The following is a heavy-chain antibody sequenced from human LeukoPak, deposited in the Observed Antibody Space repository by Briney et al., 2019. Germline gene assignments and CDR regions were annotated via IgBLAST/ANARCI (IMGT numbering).Heavy chain of an antibody. D-gene: IGHD6-19*01. J-gene: IGHJ4*02. CDR3: ARNVLWLVDFDY. CDR2: IYHSGST. Sequence: PSETLSLTCTVSGYSISSGYYWGWIRQPPGKGLEWIGSIYHSGSTYYNPSLKSRVTISVDTSKNQFPLKLSSVTAADTAVYYCARNVLWLVDFDYWGQGTLVTVSS. V-gene: IGHV4-38-2*02. CDR1: GYSISSGYY.